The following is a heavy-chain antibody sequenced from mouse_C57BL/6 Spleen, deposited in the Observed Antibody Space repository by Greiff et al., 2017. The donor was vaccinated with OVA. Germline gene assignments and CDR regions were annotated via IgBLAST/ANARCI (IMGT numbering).Heavy chain of an antibody. CDR1: GFTFSSYA. J-gene: IGHJ2*01. CDR3: AREWALDY. Sequence: DVKLVESGGGLVKPGGSLKLSCAASGFTFSSYAMSWVRQTPEKRLEWVATISDGGSYTYYPDNVKGRFTISRDNAKNNLYLQMSHLKSEDTAMYYCAREWALDYWGQGTTLTVSS. CDR2: ISDGGSYT. V-gene: IGHV5-4*01.